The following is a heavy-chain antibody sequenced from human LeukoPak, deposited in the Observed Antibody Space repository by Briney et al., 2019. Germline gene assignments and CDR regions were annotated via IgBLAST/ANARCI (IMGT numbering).Heavy chain of an antibody. J-gene: IGHJ4*02. V-gene: IGHV5-51*01. CDR1: GYSFTNYC. CDR2: IYTDDSDT. D-gene: IGHD6-25*01. Sequence: HGESLKISCKGSGYSFTNYCIGWVRQMPGKGLEWMGIIYTDDSDTRYSPSFQGQVTISADKSISTAYLQWSSLKPSATAIYYWAIGRGGQRLGDYWGQGTLVTV. CDR3: AIGRGGQRLGDY.